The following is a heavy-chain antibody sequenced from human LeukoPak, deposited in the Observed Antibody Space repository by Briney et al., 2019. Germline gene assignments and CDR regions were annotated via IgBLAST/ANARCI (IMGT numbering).Heavy chain of an antibody. CDR1: GFTFSSYG. D-gene: IGHD6-19*01. CDR3: AREGLAVAAYFDY. V-gene: IGHV3-33*01. Sequence: AGGSLRLSCAASGFTFSSYGMHWVRQAPGKGLEWVAVIWYDGSNKYYADSVKGRFTISRDSSKNTLYLHMNSLRVEDTAVYYCAREGLAVAAYFDYWGQGTLVTVSS. CDR2: IWYDGSNK. J-gene: IGHJ4*02.